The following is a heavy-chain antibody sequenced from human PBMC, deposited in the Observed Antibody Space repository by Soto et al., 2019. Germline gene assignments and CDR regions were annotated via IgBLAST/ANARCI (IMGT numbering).Heavy chain of an antibody. V-gene: IGHV1-69*01. J-gene: IGHJ6*02. CDR2: IIPIFGTT. CDR1: GGTLRNYA. CDR3: TRAVRTGNYGMDV. Sequence: QVQLVQGGTEVKMAGSSVRISCEASGGTLRNYAVSWVRQAPGLGLEWMGGIIPIFGTTTYAQKFQGRITLTADETTGRVYMDLTGLRSDDTAVFYYTRAVRTGNYGMDVWGQGNTVTVSS.